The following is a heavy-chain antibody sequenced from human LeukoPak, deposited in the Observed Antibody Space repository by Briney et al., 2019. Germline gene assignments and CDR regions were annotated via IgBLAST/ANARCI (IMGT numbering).Heavy chain of an antibody. CDR1: GYAFTSYD. V-gene: IGHV1-8*01. D-gene: IGHD3-22*01. J-gene: IGHJ4*02. Sequence: ASVKVSCKASGYAFTSYDINWVRQATGQGLEWMGWMNPNSGNTGYAQKFQGRVTMTRNTSISTAYMELSSLRSEDTAVYYCASRDSSGYDYYFDYWGQGTLVTVSS. CDR3: ASRDSSGYDYYFDY. CDR2: MNPNSGNT.